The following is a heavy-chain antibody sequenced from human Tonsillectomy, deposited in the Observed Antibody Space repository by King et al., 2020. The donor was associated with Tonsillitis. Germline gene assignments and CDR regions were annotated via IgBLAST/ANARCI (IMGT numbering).Heavy chain of an antibody. CDR2: ISGSGGST. V-gene: IGHV3-23*04. Sequence: VQLVESGGGLVQPGGSLRLSCAASGFTFSSYAMSWVRQAPGKGLEWVSAISGSGGSTYYADSVKGRFTISRDNSKNTLYLQMNSLRAEDTAVYYCAKTPRIVGATKKGGFDIWGQGTMVTVSS. J-gene: IGHJ3*02. CDR3: AKTPRIVGATKKGGFDI. D-gene: IGHD1-26*01. CDR1: GFTFSSYA.